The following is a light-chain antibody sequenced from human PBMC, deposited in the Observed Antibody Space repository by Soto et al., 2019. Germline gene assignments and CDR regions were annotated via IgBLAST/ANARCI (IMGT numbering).Light chain of an antibody. CDR1: QSISDY. Sequence: DIQMTQSPSSLSASVGDRVTITCRPGQSISDYLNWYQXKQGKAXTXMIYGASSLQSGVPSRFSGSGSGTDLTITISSLQPEDSATYDCQQSYNTPRTFGQGTKVDIK. CDR3: QQSYNTPRT. CDR2: GAS. V-gene: IGKV1-39*01. J-gene: IGKJ1*01.